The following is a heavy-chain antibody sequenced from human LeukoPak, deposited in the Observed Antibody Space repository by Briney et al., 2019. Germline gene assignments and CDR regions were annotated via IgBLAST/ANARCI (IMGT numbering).Heavy chain of an antibody. V-gene: IGHV4-34*01. CDR1: GGSFSGYY. D-gene: IGHD2-2*02. J-gene: IGHJ3*02. Sequence: SETLSLTCAVYGGSFSGYYWSWIRQPPGKGLEWIGEINHSGNTNYNPSLKSRVTISVDTYKNQLSLKLSSVTAADTAVYYCASTYCSSTSFYRDAFDIWGQGTMVTVSS. CDR3: ASTYCSSTSFYRDAFDI. CDR2: INHSGNT.